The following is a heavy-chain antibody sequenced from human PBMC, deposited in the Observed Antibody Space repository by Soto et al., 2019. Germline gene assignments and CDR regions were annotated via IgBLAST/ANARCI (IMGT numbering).Heavy chain of an antibody. V-gene: IGHV1-8*01. CDR3: ARGVKYGAYSRWFDP. D-gene: IGHD4-17*01. J-gene: IGHJ5*02. CDR1: GYTFTSYD. Sequence: QVQLVQSGAEVRKPGASVKVSCKASGYTFTSYDINWVRQATGQGLEYLGWMSPNSGNTGYVQKFQGTVTMTRDTYITTAYVGLSRLRYVDTAVYFCARGVKYGAYSRWFDPWGQGTLVTVSS. CDR2: MSPNSGNT.